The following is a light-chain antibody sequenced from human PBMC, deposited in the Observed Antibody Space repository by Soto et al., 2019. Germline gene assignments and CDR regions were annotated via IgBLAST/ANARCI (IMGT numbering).Light chain of an antibody. J-gene: IGKJ1*01. CDR2: TES. CDR3: QQSSTTPRT. CDR1: QNINNF. Sequence: DIQMTQSPSSLSASVGDRVTITCRASQNINNFLNWYQQQPGKAPDLLIYTESSLQSGVPSRFSGSGSGTDFTLTIRSLQPEDFATYYCQQSSTTPRTFGQGTKVEIK. V-gene: IGKV1-39*01.